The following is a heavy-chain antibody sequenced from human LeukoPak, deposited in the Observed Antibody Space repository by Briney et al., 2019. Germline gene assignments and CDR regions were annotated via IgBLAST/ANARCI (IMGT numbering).Heavy chain of an antibody. J-gene: IGHJ6*03. V-gene: IGHV3-30-3*01. CDR1: GFTFSSYA. Sequence: GGSLRLSCAASGFTFSSYAMHWVRQAPGKGLEWVAVISYDGSNKYYADSVKGRFTISRDNSKNTLYLQMNSLRAEDTAVYYCARNRIFMVATYMDVWGKGTTVTVSS. CDR3: ARNRIFMVATYMDV. D-gene: IGHD5-12*01. CDR2: ISYDGSNK.